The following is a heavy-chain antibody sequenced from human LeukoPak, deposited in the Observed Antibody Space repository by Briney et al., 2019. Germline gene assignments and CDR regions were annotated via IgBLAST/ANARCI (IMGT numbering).Heavy chain of an antibody. V-gene: IGHV3-21*01. D-gene: IGHD6-6*01. Sequence: PGGSLRLSCADSGFTFISYSMNWVRQAPGKGLEWVSSISSSSSYIYYADSVKGRFTISRDNAKNSLYLQMNSLRAEDTAVYYCARDLGIAARPDYWGQGTLVTVSS. J-gene: IGHJ4*02. CDR2: ISSSSSYI. CDR3: ARDLGIAARPDY. CDR1: GFTFISYS.